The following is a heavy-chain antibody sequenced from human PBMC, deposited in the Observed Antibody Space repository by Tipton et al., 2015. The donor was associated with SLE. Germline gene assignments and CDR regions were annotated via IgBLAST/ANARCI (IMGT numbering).Heavy chain of an antibody. J-gene: IGHJ6*03. V-gene: IGHV3-9*01. CDR2: IGWDSAYI. Sequence: SLRLSCAASGFSFDDYASHWVRQAPGKGLAWVAGIGWDSAYIAYEDSVEGRFTISRDNAKKSLYLQMDSLRPDDTAFYYCVRVGTPDYYMDVWGKGTRVTVSS. D-gene: IGHD7-27*01. CDR1: GFSFDDYA. CDR3: VRVGTPDYYMDV.